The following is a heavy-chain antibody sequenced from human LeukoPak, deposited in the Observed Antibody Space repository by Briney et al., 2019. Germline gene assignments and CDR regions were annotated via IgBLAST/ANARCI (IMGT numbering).Heavy chain of an antibody. CDR1: GYSISSGYY. Sequence: ASETLSLTCAVSGYSISSGYYWGWIRQPPGKGLEWIGSIYHSGSTYYNPSLKGRVTMSVDTSKNQFSLKLSSVTAADTAVYYCAGDYPFDYWGQGTLVTVSS. J-gene: IGHJ4*02. CDR3: AGDYPFDY. D-gene: IGHD4-11*01. V-gene: IGHV4-38-2*01. CDR2: IYHSGST.